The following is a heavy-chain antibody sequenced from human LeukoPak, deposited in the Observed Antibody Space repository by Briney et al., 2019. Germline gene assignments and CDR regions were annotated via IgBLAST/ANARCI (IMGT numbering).Heavy chain of an antibody. CDR3: AREINKGFDP. CDR1: GFTFSNHW. Sequence: GGSLRLSCAASGFTFSNHWMHWVRQAPGEGLVWVSRVSPDGSTTKNADSVKGRFTISRDNARSTVFLQLNSLRAEDTAVYYCAREINKGFDPWGKGTMVTVSS. CDR2: VSPDGSTT. D-gene: IGHD1/OR15-1a*01. V-gene: IGHV3-74*03. J-gene: IGHJ5*02.